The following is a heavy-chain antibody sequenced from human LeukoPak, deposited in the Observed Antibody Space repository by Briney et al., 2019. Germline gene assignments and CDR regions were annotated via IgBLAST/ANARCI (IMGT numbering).Heavy chain of an antibody. D-gene: IGHD3-3*01. Sequence: ASVKVSCKASVGTFSSYAISWVRQAPGQGLEWMGRIIPIFGTANYAQKFQGRVTITTDESTSTAYMELSSLRSEDTAVYYCARPRQDDFWSGTLASWGQGTLVTVSS. V-gene: IGHV1-69*05. CDR3: ARPRQDDFWSGTLAS. CDR1: VGTFSSYA. CDR2: IIPIFGTA. J-gene: IGHJ5*01.